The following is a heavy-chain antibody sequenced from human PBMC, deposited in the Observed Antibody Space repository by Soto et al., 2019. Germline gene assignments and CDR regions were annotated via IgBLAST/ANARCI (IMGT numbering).Heavy chain of an antibody. J-gene: IGHJ4*02. V-gene: IGHV1-46*01. CDR1: GYTFSNYY. Sequence: QVHLVQSGAEVKRPGVSVKVSCEASGYTFSNYYMHWVRQVPGHGLEWMGIINPSGGGTTYAQRFRGRLTVTRDTSTSTVYMELSRLRSDDTAIYFCARAPQYGSAGYYYNFWGQGTLVTVSS. D-gene: IGHD3-10*01. CDR2: INPSGGGT. CDR3: ARAPQYGSAGYYYNF.